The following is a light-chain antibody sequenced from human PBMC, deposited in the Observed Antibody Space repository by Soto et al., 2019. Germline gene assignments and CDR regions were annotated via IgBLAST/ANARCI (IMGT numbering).Light chain of an antibody. CDR1: SSDVGGYNY. CDR2: EVS. CDR3: SSYTSDSSVYV. J-gene: IGLJ1*01. Sequence: QSALTQPASVSGSPGQSITISCTGTSSDVGGYNYVSWYQHHPGKAPKLMIYEVSNRPSGVSNRFSGSKSGNTASLTISGLQAKDEADYYCSSYTSDSSVYVLGTGTKVTVL. V-gene: IGLV2-14*01.